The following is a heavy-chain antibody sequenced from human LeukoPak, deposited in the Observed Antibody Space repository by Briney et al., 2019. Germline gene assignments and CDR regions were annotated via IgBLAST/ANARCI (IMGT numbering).Heavy chain of an antibody. Sequence: ASVKVSCKVSGYTLTELSMHWVRQAPGKGLEWMGGFDPEDGETIYAQKFQGRVTMTEDTSTDTAYMELSSLRSEDTAVYYCATDRRGSWCLEPWGQGTLVTVSS. V-gene: IGHV1-24*01. CDR3: ATDRRGSWCLEP. CDR1: GYTLTELS. CDR2: FDPEDGET. J-gene: IGHJ5*02. D-gene: IGHD6-13*01.